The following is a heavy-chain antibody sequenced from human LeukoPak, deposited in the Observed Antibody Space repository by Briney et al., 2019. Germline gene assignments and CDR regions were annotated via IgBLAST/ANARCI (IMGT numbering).Heavy chain of an antibody. CDR2: IYYSGST. J-gene: IGHJ6*02. CDR3: ARDMAPAATSHYYYGMDV. V-gene: IGHV4-61*01. Sequence: RTSETLSLTCTVSGGSVSSGSYYWSWIRQPPGKGLEWIGYIYYSGSTNYNPSLKSRVTISVDTSKNQFSLKLSSVTAADTAVYYCARDMAPAATSHYYYGMDVWGQGTTVTVSS. D-gene: IGHD2-2*01. CDR1: GGSVSSGSYY.